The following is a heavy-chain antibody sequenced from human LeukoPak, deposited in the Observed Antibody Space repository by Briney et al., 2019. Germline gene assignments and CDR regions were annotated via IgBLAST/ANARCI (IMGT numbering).Heavy chain of an antibody. V-gene: IGHV1-46*01. CDR3: ARDRESAAAYVYYFDY. J-gene: IGHJ4*02. Sequence: ASVKVSCKASGYTFTSYYMHWVRQAPGQGLEWMGIINPSGGSTSYAQKFQGRVTMTRDTSTSTVYMELSRLRSEDTAVYYCARDRESAAAYVYYFDYWGQGTLVTVSS. D-gene: IGHD2-2*01. CDR1: GYTFTSYY. CDR2: INPSGGST.